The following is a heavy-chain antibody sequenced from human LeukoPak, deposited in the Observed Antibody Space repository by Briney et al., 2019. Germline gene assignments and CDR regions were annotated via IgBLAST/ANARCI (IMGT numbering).Heavy chain of an antibody. J-gene: IGHJ5*02. D-gene: IGHD2-21*02. Sequence: PGGSLRLSCAASGFTFSNAWMSWVRQAPGKGLEWIGEINHSGSTNYNPSLKSRVTISVDTSKNQFSLKLSSVTAADTAVYYCARLMVTAIASKVKFDPWGQGTLVTVSS. CDR2: INHSGST. CDR3: ARLMVTAIASKVKFDP. V-gene: IGHV4-34*01. CDR1: GFTFSNAW.